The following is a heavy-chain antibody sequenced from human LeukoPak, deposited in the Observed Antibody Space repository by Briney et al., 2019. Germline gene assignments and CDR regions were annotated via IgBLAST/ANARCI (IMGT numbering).Heavy chain of an antibody. Sequence: GGSLRLSCAASGFTFSGSAMHWVRQASGKGLEWAGRIRSKANSYATAYAASVKGRFTISRDDSKNTAYLQMNSLRAEDTAVYYCAELGITMIGGVWGKGTTVTISS. J-gene: IGHJ6*04. CDR1: GFTFSGSA. V-gene: IGHV3-73*01. CDR2: IRSKANSYAT. D-gene: IGHD3-10*02. CDR3: AELGITMIGGV.